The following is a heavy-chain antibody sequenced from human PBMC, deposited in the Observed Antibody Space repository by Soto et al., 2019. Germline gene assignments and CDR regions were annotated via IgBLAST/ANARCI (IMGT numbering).Heavy chain of an antibody. J-gene: IGHJ4*02. D-gene: IGHD4-17*01. CDR2: ITDNGGRT. Sequence: SCDQKAPGKGLEWVSLITDNGGRTYYADSVKGRFTISRDNTKNTLFLQMDSLRTEDTAVYYCAKERATTTAFDYWGQGALVTVSS. V-gene: IGHV3-23*01. CDR3: AKERATTTAFDY.